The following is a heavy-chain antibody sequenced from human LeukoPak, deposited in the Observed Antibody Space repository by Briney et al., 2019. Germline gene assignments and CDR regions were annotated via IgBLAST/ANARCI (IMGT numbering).Heavy chain of an antibody. D-gene: IGHD4-23*01. J-gene: IGHJ4*02. CDR1: GGTFSSYA. V-gene: IGHV1-69*01. CDR3: ARGEVVTYFDY. Sequence: ASVKVSCKASGGTFSSYAISWVRQAPGQGLEWMGGIILIFGTANYAQKFQGRVTITADESASTAYMELSSLRSEDTAVYYCARGEVVTYFDYWGQGTLVTVSS. CDR2: IILIFGTA.